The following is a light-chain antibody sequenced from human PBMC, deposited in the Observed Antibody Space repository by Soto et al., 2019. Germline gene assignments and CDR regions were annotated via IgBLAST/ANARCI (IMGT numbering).Light chain of an antibody. V-gene: IGLV2-14*01. CDR3: SSYTGSSTYV. CDR1: SSDVGGYSS. Sequence: QSALTQPASVSGSPGQSITISCTRTSSDVGGYSSVSWFQQHPGKAPKLIIYEVSNRPSGVSYRFSGSKSGNTASLTISGLQPEDEADYYCSSYTGSSTYVFGLGTKLTVL. J-gene: IGLJ1*01. CDR2: EVS.